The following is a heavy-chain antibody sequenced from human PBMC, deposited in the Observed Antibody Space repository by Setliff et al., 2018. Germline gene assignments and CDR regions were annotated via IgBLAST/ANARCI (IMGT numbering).Heavy chain of an antibody. CDR2: IYHNGNT. Sequence: PSETLSLTCTVPGGSISSSRYYWGCIRQPPGKGLEWIGSIYHNGNTYYNSSLKSRVTISVDMSKTQFSLKLSSVTAADTAVYYCARHAGSLAYYHYHVDVWGRGTTVTVSS. CDR3: ARHAGSLAYYHYHVDV. J-gene: IGHJ6*03. V-gene: IGHV4-39*01. D-gene: IGHD3-10*01. CDR1: GGSISSSRYY.